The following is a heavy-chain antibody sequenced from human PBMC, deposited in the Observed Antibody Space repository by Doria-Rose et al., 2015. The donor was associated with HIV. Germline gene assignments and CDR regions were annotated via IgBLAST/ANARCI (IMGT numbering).Heavy chain of an antibody. CDR1: GGSVASGTPY. CDR3: AKQAVNWFDP. V-gene: IGHV4-39*01. D-gene: IGHD6-25*01. J-gene: IGHJ5*02. CDR2: IYDSSTT. Sequence: QVQLQESGPGQVKPSETLSFTCTVSGGSVASGTPYWDWIRQTPGKGLEWIGTIYDSSTTYYNQSLRGRVTISLHTSKNQYSLKLISVAAADTCVYYCAKQAVNWFDPWGQGTLVTVSS.